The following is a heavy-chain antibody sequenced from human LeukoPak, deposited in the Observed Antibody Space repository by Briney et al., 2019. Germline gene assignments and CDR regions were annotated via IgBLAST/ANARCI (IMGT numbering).Heavy chain of an antibody. CDR1: GFSVSSNY. Sequence: GGSLRLSCAASGFSVSSNYMNWVRQAPGKGLEWVSYISSSSSTIYYADSVKGRFTISRDNAKNSLYLQMNSLRAEDTAAYYCARDQRWELRTGLFFDYWGQGTLVTVSS. J-gene: IGHJ4*02. CDR3: ARDQRWELRTGLFFDY. CDR2: ISSSSSTI. V-gene: IGHV3-48*04. D-gene: IGHD1-26*01.